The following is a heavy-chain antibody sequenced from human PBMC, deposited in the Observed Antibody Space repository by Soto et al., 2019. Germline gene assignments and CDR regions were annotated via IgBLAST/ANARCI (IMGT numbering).Heavy chain of an antibody. Sequence: PSQTLSLTCAISVDSVSSNSAAWNWIRQSPSRGLEWLGRTYYRSKWYNDYAVSVKSRITINPDTSKNQFSLQLNSVTPEDTAVYYCAREDYDFWSGYSAPRTYNWFDPWGQGTLVTVSS. V-gene: IGHV6-1*01. CDR1: VDSVSSNSAA. J-gene: IGHJ5*02. CDR3: AREDYDFWSGYSAPRTYNWFDP. CDR2: TYYRSKWYN. D-gene: IGHD3-3*01.